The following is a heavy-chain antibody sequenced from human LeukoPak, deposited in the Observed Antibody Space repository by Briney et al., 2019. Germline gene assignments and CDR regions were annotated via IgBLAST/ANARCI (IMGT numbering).Heavy chain of an antibody. CDR1: GFTFSSYA. J-gene: IGHJ4*02. CDR3: ARGLNLYFDY. Sequence: EPGGSLRLSCAASGFTFSSYAMSWVRQAPGKGLEWVSSISSSSSYIYYADSVKGRFTISRDNAKNSLYLQMNSLRAEDTAVYYCARGLNLYFDYWGQGTLVTVSS. V-gene: IGHV3-21*01. CDR2: ISSSSSYI.